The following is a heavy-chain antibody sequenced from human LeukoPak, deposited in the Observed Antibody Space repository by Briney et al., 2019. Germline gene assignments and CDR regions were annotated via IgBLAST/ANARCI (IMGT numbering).Heavy chain of an antibody. CDR3: ARETTVVTDTAWFDP. V-gene: IGHV3-30-3*01. J-gene: IGHJ5*02. D-gene: IGHD4-23*01. CDR2: ISYDGSNK. CDR1: GFTFSSYA. Sequence: GGSLRLSCAASGFTFSSYAMHWVRQAPGKGLEWVAVISYDGSNKYYADSVKGRFTITRDNAKNSVYLQMNSLRAEDTAVYYCARETTVVTDTAWFDPWGQGTLVTVSS.